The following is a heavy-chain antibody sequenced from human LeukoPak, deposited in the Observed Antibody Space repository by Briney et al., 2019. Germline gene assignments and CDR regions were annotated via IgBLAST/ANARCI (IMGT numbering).Heavy chain of an antibody. Sequence: GGSLRLSCAASGFTFDDYGMSWVRQAPGKGLEWVSGINWNGGSTGYADSVKGRFTISRDNAKNSLYLQMNSLRAEDTALYHCAHLPSHDRSGYYPYWGQATLATVSS. CDR2: INWNGGST. V-gene: IGHV3-20*01. CDR3: AHLPSHDRSGYYPY. CDR1: GFTFDDYG. J-gene: IGHJ1*01. D-gene: IGHD3-22*01.